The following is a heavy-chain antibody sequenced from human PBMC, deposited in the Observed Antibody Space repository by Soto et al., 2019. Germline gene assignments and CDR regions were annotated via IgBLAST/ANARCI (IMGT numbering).Heavy chain of an antibody. CDR2: IWYVGSNK. CDR3: ARDLPYSSSWPDY. D-gene: IGHD6-13*01. Sequence: QVQLVESGGGVVQPGRSLRLSCAASGFTFSSYGMHWGRQAPGKGLERVAVIWYVGSNKYYADSVNGRFTISRDNSKNTLYLQMDSLRGEDTVVYYCARDLPYSSSWPDYWGQGTLVTVSS. CDR1: GFTFSSYG. J-gene: IGHJ4*02. V-gene: IGHV3-33*01.